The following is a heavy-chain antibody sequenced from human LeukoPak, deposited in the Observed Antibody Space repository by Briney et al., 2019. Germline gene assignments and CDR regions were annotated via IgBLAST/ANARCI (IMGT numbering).Heavy chain of an antibody. CDR3: ARQRTGYSSSWYPYYGMDV. CDR2: INHSGST. CDR1: GGSFSGYY. V-gene: IGHV4-34*01. D-gene: IGHD6-13*01. Sequence: SETLSLTCAVYGGSFSGYYWSWIRQPPGKGLEWIGEINHSGSTNYNPSLKSRVTISVDTSKNQFSLRLSSVTATDTAVYYCARQRTGYSSSWYPYYGMDVWGQGTTVTVSS. J-gene: IGHJ6*02.